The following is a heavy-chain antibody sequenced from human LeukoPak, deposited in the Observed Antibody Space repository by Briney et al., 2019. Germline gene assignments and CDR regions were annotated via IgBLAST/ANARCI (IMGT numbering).Heavy chain of an antibody. Sequence: SETLSLTCTVSGGSISSGGYYWSWIRQHPGKGLEWIGYIYYSGSTYYNPSLKSRVTISVDTAKNQFSLKLSAVTAAGSAVYYCARAGVRIKGEPAAILWYFDDWGQGTLVTVSS. D-gene: IGHD2-2*02. CDR3: ARAGVRIKGEPAAILWYFDD. CDR2: IYYSGST. V-gene: IGHV4-31*03. J-gene: IGHJ4*02. CDR1: GGSISSGGYY.